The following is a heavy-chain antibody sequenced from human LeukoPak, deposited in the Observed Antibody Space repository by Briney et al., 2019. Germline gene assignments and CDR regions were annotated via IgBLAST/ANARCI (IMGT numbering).Heavy chain of an antibody. CDR3: ARGYDFWSVTNLNWFDP. D-gene: IGHD3-3*01. CDR2: INPSGGST. V-gene: IGHV1-46*01. Sequence: ASVKVSCKASGYTFTSYYMHWLRQAPGQGLEWMGIINPSGGSTSYAQKFQGRVTMTRDTSTSTVYMELSSLRSEDTAVYYCARGYDFWSVTNLNWFDPWGQGTLVTVSS. CDR1: GYTFTSYY. J-gene: IGHJ5*02.